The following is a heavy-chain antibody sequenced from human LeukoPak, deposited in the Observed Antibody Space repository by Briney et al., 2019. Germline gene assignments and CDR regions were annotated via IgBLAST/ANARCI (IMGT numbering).Heavy chain of an antibody. CDR2: IRYDGSNK. V-gene: IGHV3-30*02. CDR3: AKPRLVWAFDI. Sequence: XAAXXFTXXXYGMHWVRQAPGKGVEWVAFIRYDGSNKYYADSVKGRFTISRDNSKNTLYLQMNSLRAEDTAVYYCAKPRLVWAFDIWGQGTMVTVSS. CDR1: XFTXXXYG. D-gene: IGHD3-16*01. J-gene: IGHJ3*02.